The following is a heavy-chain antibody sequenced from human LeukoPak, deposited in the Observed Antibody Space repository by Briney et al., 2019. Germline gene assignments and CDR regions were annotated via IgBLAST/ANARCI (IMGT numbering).Heavy chain of an antibody. V-gene: IGHV1-18*01. CDR1: GYTFTSYG. CDR2: ISAYNGNT. Sequence: ASVKVSCKASGYTFTSYGISWVRQAPGQGLEWMGWISAYNGNTNYAQKLQGRVTMTTDTSTSTAYMELRSLRSDDTAVYYCARTGLSGYDFWSGYYLIDYWGQGTLVTVSS. J-gene: IGHJ4*02. D-gene: IGHD3-3*01. CDR3: ARTGLSGYDFWSGYYLIDY.